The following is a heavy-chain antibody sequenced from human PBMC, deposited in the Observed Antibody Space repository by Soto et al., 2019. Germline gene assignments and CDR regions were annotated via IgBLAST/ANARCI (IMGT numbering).Heavy chain of an antibody. Sequence: GGSLRLSCAASGFTFSSYAMSWVRQAPGKGLEWVSAISGSGGSTYYADSVKGRFTISRDNSKNTLYLQMNSLRAEDTAVYYCAKDPPVIVDDFWSGYWNWFDPWGQGTLVTVSS. CDR1: GFTFSSYA. CDR2: ISGSGGST. D-gene: IGHD3-3*01. CDR3: AKDPPVIVDDFWSGYWNWFDP. J-gene: IGHJ5*02. V-gene: IGHV3-23*01.